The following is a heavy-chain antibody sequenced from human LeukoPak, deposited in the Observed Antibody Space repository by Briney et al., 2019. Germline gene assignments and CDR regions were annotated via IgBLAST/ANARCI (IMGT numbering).Heavy chain of an antibody. V-gene: IGHV3-21*01. CDR1: GFTFSIYS. CDR2: ISSSSNST. D-gene: IGHD2-2*01. J-gene: IGHJ4*02. CDR3: ARGPSCTSTSCYTTGLFDY. Sequence: GGSLRLSCTASGFTFSIYSMSWVRQAPGKGLEWVSSISSSSNSTYYADSVKGQFTISRDNAKNSLYLQMNSLRAGDTAVYYCARGPSCTSTSCYTTGLFDYWGQGTLVTASS.